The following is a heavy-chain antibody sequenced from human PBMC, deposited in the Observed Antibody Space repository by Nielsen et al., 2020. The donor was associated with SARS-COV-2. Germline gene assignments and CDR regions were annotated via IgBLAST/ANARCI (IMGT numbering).Heavy chain of an antibody. CDR2: IGGGGART. V-gene: IGHV3-23*01. CDR3: AKRSLFSSNYYYGLDV. CDR1: GFTFGDYA. D-gene: IGHD2-21*01. Sequence: GESLKISCTASGFTFGDYAMSWFRQAPGKGLEWVSGIGGGGARTFYADSVKGRFTVSRDNSKNTLYLQMNILRAEDTAVYYCAKRSLFSSNYYYGLDVWGQGTTVIVPS. J-gene: IGHJ6*02.